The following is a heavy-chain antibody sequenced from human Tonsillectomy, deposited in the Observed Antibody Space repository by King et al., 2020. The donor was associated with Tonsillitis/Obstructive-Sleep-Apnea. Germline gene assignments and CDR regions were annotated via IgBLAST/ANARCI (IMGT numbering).Heavy chain of an antibody. CDR3: AKDAGSDSSSFSDS. V-gene: IGHV3-30*01. Sequence: VQLVESGGGVVQPGRALRLSCAASGFTFRTYSMHWVRPAPGKGLEWVAVISYNVINKYYRESVKGRLTISRDNSKNTLYLQMNSLRVEDTAVYYCAKDAGSDSSSFSDSWGQGTLVTVSS. D-gene: IGHD1-26*01. CDR1: GFTFRTYS. CDR2: ISYNVINK. J-gene: IGHJ4*02.